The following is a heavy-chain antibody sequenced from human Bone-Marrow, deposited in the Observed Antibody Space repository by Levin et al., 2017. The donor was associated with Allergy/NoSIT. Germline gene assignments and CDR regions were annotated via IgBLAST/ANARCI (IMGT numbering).Heavy chain of an antibody. D-gene: IGHD2-15*01. CDR3: ARDCSGATCLFDF. J-gene: IGHJ4*02. Sequence: SQTLSLTCTVSGGSISDYYWNWIRQPAGKGLEWIGRIDTSGSALYNPSLKSRVTLSVDTSRNQVFLKLSSVTAADTAVYYCARDCSGATCLFDFWGQGTLVTVSS. V-gene: IGHV4-4*07. CDR1: GGSISDYY. CDR2: IDTSGSA.